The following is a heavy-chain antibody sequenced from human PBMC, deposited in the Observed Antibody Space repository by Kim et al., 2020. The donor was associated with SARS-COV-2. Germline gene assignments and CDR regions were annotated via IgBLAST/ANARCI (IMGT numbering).Heavy chain of an antibody. CDR3: AKGESNNWCLFDY. V-gene: IGHV3-23*01. CDR1: GFTFSSYA. J-gene: IGHJ4*02. CDR2: VSGSGGST. D-gene: IGHD1-1*01. Sequence: GGSLRLSCAASGFTFSSYAMSWVRQAPGKGPEWVSLVSGSGGSTYHADSVKGRFAISRDNSKKTLYLQMNSLRAEDTALYYCAKGESNNWCLFDYWGQGTLVTVSS.